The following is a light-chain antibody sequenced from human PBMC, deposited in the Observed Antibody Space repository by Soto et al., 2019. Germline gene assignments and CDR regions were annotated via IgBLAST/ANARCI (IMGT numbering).Light chain of an antibody. Sequence: AIQLTQSPSSLSASVGARVTITCRASQVISSDLVWYQQKPGKAPNLLIYDASSLGSGVPPRFSGSRSGTDFTLTISSLQPEDSATYYCQHFKNSPHQVTFGGGTKVDI. V-gene: IGKV1D-13*01. CDR1: QVISSD. CDR2: DAS. J-gene: IGKJ4*01. CDR3: QHFKNSPHQVT.